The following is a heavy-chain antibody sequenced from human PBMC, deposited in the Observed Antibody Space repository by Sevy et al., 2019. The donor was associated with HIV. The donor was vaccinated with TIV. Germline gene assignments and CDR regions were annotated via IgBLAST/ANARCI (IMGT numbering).Heavy chain of an antibody. D-gene: IGHD3-10*01. CDR3: ARGVPDEGSFVTMVRGVILKIDY. CDR1: GYTFTGYY. J-gene: IGHJ4*02. Sequence: ASVKVSCKASGYTFTGYYMHWVRQAPGQGLEWMGWINPNSGGTNYAQKFQGRVTMTRDTSISTAYMELSRLRSDDTAVYYCARGVPDEGSFVTMVRGVILKIDYWGQRTLVTVSS. CDR2: INPNSGGT. V-gene: IGHV1-2*02.